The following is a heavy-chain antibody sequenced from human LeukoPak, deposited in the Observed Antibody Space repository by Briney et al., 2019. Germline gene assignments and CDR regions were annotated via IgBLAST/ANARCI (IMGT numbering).Heavy chain of an antibody. D-gene: IGHD3-10*01. CDR3: ARFSLVRGVIRSFDY. Sequence: SPSQTLSLTCTVSGGSINTGGYYWSWIRQPPGKGLEWIGEINHSGSTNYNPPLKSRVTISVDTSKNQFSLKLSSVTAADTAVYYCARFSLVRGVIRSFDYWGQGTLVTVSS. CDR2: INHSGST. J-gene: IGHJ4*02. V-gene: IGHV4-34*01. CDR1: GGSINTGGYY.